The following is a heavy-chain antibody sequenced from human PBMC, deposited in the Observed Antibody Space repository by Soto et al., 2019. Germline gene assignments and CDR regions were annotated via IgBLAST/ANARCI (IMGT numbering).Heavy chain of an antibody. CDR3: ARDKITGLFDY. V-gene: IGHV4-31*03. D-gene: IGHD2-8*02. J-gene: IGHJ4*02. Sequence: TLSLTCTVSGGSISSGGYYWSWIRQHPGKGLEWIGYIFYSGTTYYNPSLKSRVTISVDTSKNQFSLKLSSVTAADTAVYYCARDKITGLFDYWGQGTLVTVSS. CDR2: IFYSGTT. CDR1: GGSISSGGYY.